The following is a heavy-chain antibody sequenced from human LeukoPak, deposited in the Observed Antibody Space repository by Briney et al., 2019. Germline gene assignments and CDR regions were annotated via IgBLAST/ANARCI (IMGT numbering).Heavy chain of an antibody. V-gene: IGHV4-4*07. J-gene: IGHJ3*02. CDR3: ARELGYDAFDI. Sequence: SETLSLTCAVSRGSISSSYYWSWIRQAAGKGLEWIGRLYTSGSTNYNPSLKSRLTMSVDTSKNQFSLKLSSVTAADTAVYYCARELGYDAFDIWGQGTMVTVSS. CDR1: RGSISSSYY. CDR2: LYTSGST. D-gene: IGHD7-27*01.